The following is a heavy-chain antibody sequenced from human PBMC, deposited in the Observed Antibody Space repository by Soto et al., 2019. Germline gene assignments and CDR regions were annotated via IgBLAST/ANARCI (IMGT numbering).Heavy chain of an antibody. V-gene: IGHV3-33*01. D-gene: IGHD4-17*01. J-gene: IGHJ4*02. CDR1: GFTFSSYG. CDR3: ARDSTVVTASFDY. Sequence: QVQLVESGGGVVQPGRSLRLSCAASGFTFSSYGMHWVRQAPGKGLEWVAVIWYDGSNKYYADSVKGRFTISRDNSKNTLYLQMNSLRAEDTAVYYCARDSTVVTASFDYWGQGTLVTVSS. CDR2: IWYDGSNK.